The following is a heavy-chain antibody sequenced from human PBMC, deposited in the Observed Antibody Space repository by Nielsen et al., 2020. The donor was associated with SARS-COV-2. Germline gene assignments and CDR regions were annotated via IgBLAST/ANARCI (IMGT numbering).Heavy chain of an antibody. V-gene: IGHV1-18*01. D-gene: IGHD1-7*01. Sequence: ASVKVSCKASGGTFSSYAISWVRQAPGQGLEWMGWISAYNGNTNYAQKLQGRVTMTTDTSTSTAYMELRSLRSDDTAVYYCARTRITGTTRADYWGQGTLVTVSS. CDR1: GGTFSSYA. J-gene: IGHJ4*02. CDR2: ISAYNGNT. CDR3: ARTRITGTTRADY.